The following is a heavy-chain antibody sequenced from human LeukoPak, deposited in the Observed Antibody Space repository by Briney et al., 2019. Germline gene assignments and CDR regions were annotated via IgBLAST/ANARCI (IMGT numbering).Heavy chain of an antibody. D-gene: IGHD6-19*01. CDR2: ISYDGSNK. V-gene: IGHV3-30*04. Sequence: GGSLRLSCAASGFTFSSYAMHWVRQAPGKGLEWVAVISYDGSNKYYADSVKGRFTISRDNSKNTLYLQMNSLRAEDTAVYYCASQYSSGWYRLWGQGTLVTVSS. CDR3: ASQYSSGWYRL. CDR1: GFTFSSYA. J-gene: IGHJ4*02.